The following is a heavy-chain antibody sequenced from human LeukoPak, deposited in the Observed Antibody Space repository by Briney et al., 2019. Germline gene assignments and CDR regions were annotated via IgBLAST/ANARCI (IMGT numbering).Heavy chain of an antibody. J-gene: IGHJ6*03. Sequence: SETLSLTCTASGGSIDSSRYYWTWIRQPPGKGLEWIGSIYYSGGTHYNPSLKRRVAMSVDTSKNQFSLKLSSVTAADTAVYYCARVKWEIGYGSGSYYDGHFGYYMDVWGKGTTVTVSS. V-gene: IGHV4-39*07. CDR3: ARVKWEIGYGSGSYYDGHFGYYMDV. CDR2: IYYSGGT. CDR1: GGSIDSSRYY. D-gene: IGHD3-10*01.